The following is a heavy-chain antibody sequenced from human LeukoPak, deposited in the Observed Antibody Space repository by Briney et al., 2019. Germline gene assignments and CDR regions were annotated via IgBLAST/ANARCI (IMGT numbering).Heavy chain of an antibody. D-gene: IGHD2-21*01. CDR3: ARLGCGGDCFTYYYYYMDV. CDR1: GGSISSYY. CDR2: MYYSVST. J-gene: IGHJ6*03. Sequence: KPSETLSLTCTVSGGSISSYYWSWIRQPPGKGLEWIGYMYYSVSTNSNPSLKSRVTISVDTSKNQFSLKLSSVTAADTAVYYCARLGCGGDCFTYYYYYMDVWGKGTTVTVSS. V-gene: IGHV4-59*12.